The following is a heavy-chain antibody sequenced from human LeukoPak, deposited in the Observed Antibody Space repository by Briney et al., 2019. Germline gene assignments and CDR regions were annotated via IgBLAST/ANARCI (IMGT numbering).Heavy chain of an antibody. D-gene: IGHD2-2*01. V-gene: IGHV4-4*09. J-gene: IGHJ6*03. Sequence: SETLSLTCTVSGGSISSYYWSWIRQPPGKGLEWIGYIYASGSTNYNPSLKSRVTISVDTSKNQFSLKLSSVTAADTAVYYCARFGLTRYYYYYMDVWGKGTTVTVSS. CDR2: IYASGST. CDR1: GGSISSYY. CDR3: ARFGLTRYYYYYMDV.